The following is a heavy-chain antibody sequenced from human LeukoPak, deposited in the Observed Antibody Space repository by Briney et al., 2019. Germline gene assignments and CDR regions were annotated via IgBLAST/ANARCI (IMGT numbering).Heavy chain of an antibody. V-gene: IGHV3-21*04. J-gene: IGHJ5*02. Sequence: GGSLRLSCAASGFTFSSYSMNWVRQAPGKGLEWVSSISSSSSYIYYADSVKGRFTISRDNAKNTLYLQMNTLRAEDTAMYYCAKDAQPRSRWFDPWGQGTLVTVSS. CDR1: GFTFSSYS. CDR3: AKDAQPRSRWFDP. CDR2: ISSSSSYI. D-gene: IGHD3-16*01.